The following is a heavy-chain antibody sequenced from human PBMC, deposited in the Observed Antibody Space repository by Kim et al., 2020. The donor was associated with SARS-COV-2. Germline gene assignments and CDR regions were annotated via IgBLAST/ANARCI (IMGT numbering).Heavy chain of an antibody. CDR1: GGSISSYY. D-gene: IGHD2-2*01. V-gene: IGHV4-59*01. Sequence: SETLSLTCTVSGGSISSYYWSWIRQPPGKGLEWIGYIYYSGSTNYNPSLKSRVTISVDTSKNQFSLKLSSVTAADTAVYYCARGPDIVVVPAAMGLGYFDLWGRGTLVTVSS. CDR2: IYYSGST. CDR3: ARGPDIVVVPAAMGLGYFDL. J-gene: IGHJ2*01.